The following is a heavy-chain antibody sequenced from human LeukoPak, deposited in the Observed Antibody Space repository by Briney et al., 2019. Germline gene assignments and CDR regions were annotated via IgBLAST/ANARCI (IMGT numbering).Heavy chain of an antibody. CDR1: GGSITGYY. CDR3: ARGNILTGYCFDF. CDR2: IHYTGAT. J-gene: IGHJ4*02. Sequence: PSETLPLTCAVYGGSITGYYWSWLRQTPGRGLEWVGEIHYTGATSYNPSLKSRATISTDTSKNQFSLRLSSVTAADTAVYYCARGNILTGYCFDFWGQRALVTVSS. D-gene: IGHD3-9*01. V-gene: IGHV4-34*01.